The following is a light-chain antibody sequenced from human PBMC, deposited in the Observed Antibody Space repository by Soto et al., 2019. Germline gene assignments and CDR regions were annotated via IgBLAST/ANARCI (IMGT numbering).Light chain of an antibody. V-gene: IGKV1-39*01. CDR3: QQSYSIPWT. J-gene: IGKJ1*01. CDR2: AAS. CDR1: LSISSY. Sequence: DIQMTQSPSSLSASVGDRVTITCRASLSISSYLNWYKQKPGKAPNLLISAASSLEGGVPSRFSGSGSGTDFTLTITSLKPEDFETYYCQQSYSIPWTFGQGTKVDIK.